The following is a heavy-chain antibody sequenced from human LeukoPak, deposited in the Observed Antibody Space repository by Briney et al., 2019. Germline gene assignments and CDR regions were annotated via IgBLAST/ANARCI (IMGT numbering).Heavy chain of an antibody. CDR3: ARQSTAAYSMNFNY. J-gene: IGHJ4*02. D-gene: IGHD6-6*01. Sequence: GGSLRLSCAASGFTFSSYEMNWVRQAPGKGLEWVSYISTSGSTIYYADSVKGRFAISRDNAKNSLYLQMNSLRAEDTAVYYCARQSTAAYSMNFNYWGQGTLVTVSS. V-gene: IGHV3-48*03. CDR2: ISTSGSTI. CDR1: GFTFSSYE.